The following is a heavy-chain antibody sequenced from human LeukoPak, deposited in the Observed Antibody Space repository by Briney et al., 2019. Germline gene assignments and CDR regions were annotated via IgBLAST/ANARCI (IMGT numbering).Heavy chain of an antibody. J-gene: IGHJ4*02. CDR1: GVSITTYY. V-gene: IGHV4-59*01. Sequence: SETLSLTCTVSGVSITTYYWSWIRQPPGKGLEWIGYIYYSGSTNYNPSLKSRATISVDTSKNQFSLKLSSVTAADTAVYYCAGLGLRDYFDYWGQGTLVTVSS. CDR2: IYYSGST. CDR3: AGLGLRDYFDY. D-gene: IGHD5/OR15-5a*01.